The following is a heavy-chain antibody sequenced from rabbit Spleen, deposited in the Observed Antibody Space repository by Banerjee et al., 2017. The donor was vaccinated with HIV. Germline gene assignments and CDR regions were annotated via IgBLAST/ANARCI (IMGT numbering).Heavy chain of an antibody. J-gene: IGHJ2*01. V-gene: IGHV1S40*01. CDR3: ARNYVNAFDP. D-gene: IGHD1-1*01. Sequence: QSLEESGGDLVKPGASLTLTCTASGVSFSSNNYMCWVRQAPGKGLEWIACMDTGSSGFTYFASWAKGRFTISKTSSTTVTLQMTSLTAADTATYFCARNYVNAFDPWGQGTLVTVS. CDR2: MDTGSSGFT. CDR1: GVSFSSNNY.